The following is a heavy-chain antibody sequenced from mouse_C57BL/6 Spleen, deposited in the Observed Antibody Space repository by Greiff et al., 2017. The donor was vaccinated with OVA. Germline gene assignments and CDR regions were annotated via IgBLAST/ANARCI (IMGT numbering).Heavy chain of an antibody. V-gene: IGHV5-4*01. J-gene: IGHJ3*01. Sequence: VQLKESGGGLVKPGGSLKLSCAASGFTFSSYAMSWVRQTPEKRLEWVATISDGGSYTYYPDNVKGRFTISRDNAKNNLYLQMSHLKSEDTAMYYCARDKEIYFAYWGQGTLVTVSA. CDR1: GFTFSSYA. D-gene: IGHD2-1*01. CDR3: ARDKEIYFAY. CDR2: ISDGGSYT.